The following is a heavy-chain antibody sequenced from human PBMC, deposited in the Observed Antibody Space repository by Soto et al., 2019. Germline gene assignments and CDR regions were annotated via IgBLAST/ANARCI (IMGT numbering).Heavy chain of an antibody. CDR1: GGSFSGYY. D-gene: IGHD2-2*01. J-gene: IGHJ4*02. CDR2: INHSGST. Sequence: SEILSLTCAVYGGSFSGYYWSWIRQPPGKGLEWIGKINHSGSTNYNPSLKSRVTISVDTSKNQFSLKLSSVTAADTAVYYCARDGGAYQPFDSWGQGTLVTVSS. CDR3: ARDGGAYQPFDS. V-gene: IGHV4-34*01.